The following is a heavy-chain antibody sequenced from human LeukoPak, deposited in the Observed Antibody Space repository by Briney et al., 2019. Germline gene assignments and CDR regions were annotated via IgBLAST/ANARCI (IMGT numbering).Heavy chain of an antibody. CDR2: IYTSGST. Sequence: SQTLSLTCTVSGGSISSGSYYWSWIRQPAGKGLEWIGRIYTSGSTNYNPSLKSRVTISVDMSKNQFSLKLSSVTAADTAVYYCARDFPSSSRAVVVSEWGQGTLVTVSS. V-gene: IGHV4-61*02. CDR1: GGSISSGSYY. D-gene: IGHD6-13*01. J-gene: IGHJ4*02. CDR3: ARDFPSSSRAVVVSE.